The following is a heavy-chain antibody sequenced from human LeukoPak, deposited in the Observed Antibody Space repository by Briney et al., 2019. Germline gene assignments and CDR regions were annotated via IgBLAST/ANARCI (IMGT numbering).Heavy chain of an antibody. CDR1: GFSISTNYY. J-gene: IGHJ4*02. V-gene: IGHV4-38-2*02. CDR2: IHHSGNT. D-gene: IGHD1-1*01. Sequence: SEALSLTCTVSGFSISTNYYWGWTRQPPGRGLEWIGSIHHSGNTYHNPSLRSRVIMSIDTSKNKFSLRLSSVTAADTAVYFCARTNWNPGDYWGQGMLVTVSS. CDR3: ARTNWNPGDY.